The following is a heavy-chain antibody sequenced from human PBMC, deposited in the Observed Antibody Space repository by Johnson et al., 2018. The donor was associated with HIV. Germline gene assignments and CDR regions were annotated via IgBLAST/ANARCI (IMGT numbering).Heavy chain of an antibody. CDR2: ISYDGSNK. CDR3: AKQYYGSGGSVHAFDI. CDR1: GFTFSSYA. D-gene: IGHD3-10*01. Sequence: MQLVESGGGVVQPGRSLRLSCAASGFTFSSYAMHWVRQAPGKGLEWVAVISYDGSNKYYADSVTGRFTISRDNSKNTLYRQMNSLRAEDTAVYYCAKQYYGSGGSVHAFDIWGQGTMVTVSS. V-gene: IGHV3-30-3*02. J-gene: IGHJ3*02.